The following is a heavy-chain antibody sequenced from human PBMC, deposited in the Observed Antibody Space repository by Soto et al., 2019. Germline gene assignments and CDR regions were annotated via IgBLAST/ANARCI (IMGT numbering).Heavy chain of an antibody. CDR3: ARAYYDFWSGFRTPYFDY. V-gene: IGHV3-30-3*01. J-gene: IGHJ4*02. CDR2: ISYDGSNK. D-gene: IGHD3-3*01. Sequence: QVQLVESGGGVVQPGRSLRLSCAASGFTFSSYAMHWVRQAPGKGLEWVAVISYDGSNKYYADSVKGRFTISRDNSKNTLYLQMNSLRAEDTAVYYCARAYYDFWSGFRTPYFDYWGQGTLVTVSS. CDR1: GFTFSSYA.